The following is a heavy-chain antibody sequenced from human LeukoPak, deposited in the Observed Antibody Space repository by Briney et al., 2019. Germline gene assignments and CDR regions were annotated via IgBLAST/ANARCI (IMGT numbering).Heavy chain of an antibody. CDR1: GGSISSYY. CDR3: ARVLPAANWFDP. D-gene: IGHD2-2*01. Sequence: PSETLSLTCTVSGGSISSYYWSWIRQPPGKGLEWIGYVYNTGSINYNPSLKSRVTISVDTSRNHFSLKLSSLTAADTAVYYCARVLPAANWFDPWGQGTLVTVSS. J-gene: IGHJ5*02. V-gene: IGHV4-59*01. CDR2: VYNTGSI.